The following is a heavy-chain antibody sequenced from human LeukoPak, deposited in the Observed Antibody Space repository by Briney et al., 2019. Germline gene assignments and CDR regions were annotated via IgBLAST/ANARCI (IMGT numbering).Heavy chain of an antibody. Sequence: PGGSPRLSCAASGFTVSSNYMSWVRQAPGKGLEWVSVIYSGGSTYYAGSVKGRFTISRDNSKNTLYLQMNSLRAEDTAVYYCASSRVFAGIRFDYWGQGTLVTVSS. J-gene: IGHJ4*02. CDR1: GFTVSSNY. CDR3: ASSRVFAGIRFDY. D-gene: IGHD2-21*01. CDR2: IYSGGST. V-gene: IGHV3-66*01.